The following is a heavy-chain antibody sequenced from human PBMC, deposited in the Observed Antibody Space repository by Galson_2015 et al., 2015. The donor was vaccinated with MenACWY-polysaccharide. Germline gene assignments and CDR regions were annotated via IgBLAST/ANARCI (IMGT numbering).Heavy chain of an antibody. V-gene: IGHV3-23*01. CDR2: ISGSGGST. CDR3: AKYCSSTSCYTVSGNYYGMDV. D-gene: IGHD2-2*02. J-gene: IGHJ6*02. Sequence: SLRLSCAASGFTFSSYAMSWVRQAPGKGLEWVSAISGSGGSTYYADSVKGRFTISRDNSKNTLYLQMSSLRAEDTAVYYCAKYCSSTSCYTVSGNYYGMDVWGQGTTVTVSS. CDR1: GFTFSSYA.